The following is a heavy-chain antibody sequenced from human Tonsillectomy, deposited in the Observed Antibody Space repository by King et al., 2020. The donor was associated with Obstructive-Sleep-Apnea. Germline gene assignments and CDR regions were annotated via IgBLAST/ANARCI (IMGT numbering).Heavy chain of an antibody. V-gene: IGHV2-5*02. J-gene: IGHJ4*02. CDR3: VHRRPSETGDYFDC. Sequence: QITLKESGPTLVKPTQTLTLTCTFSEFSLSTSGVGVGWIRQPPGKALEWLALIYLDDDKRYSPSLKSRLTITKDTSKNQVVLTVTNMDPVDTGTYYCVHRRPSETGDYFDCWGQGTLVTVSS. CDR2: IYLDDDK. CDR1: EFSLSTSGVG. D-gene: IGHD3-10*01.